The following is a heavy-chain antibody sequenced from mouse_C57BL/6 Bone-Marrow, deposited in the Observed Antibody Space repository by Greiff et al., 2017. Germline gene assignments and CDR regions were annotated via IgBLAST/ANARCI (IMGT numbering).Heavy chain of an antibody. CDR2: INPGSGGT. J-gene: IGHJ3*01. D-gene: IGHD2-3*01. V-gene: IGHV1-54*01. CDR3: ARWLLRGGTFFAY. Sequence: VKLQESGAELVRPGTSVKVSCKASGYAFTNYLIEWVKQRPGQGLEWIGVINPGSGGTNYNEKFKGKATLTADKSSSTAYMQLSSLTSEDSAVYFCARWLLRGGTFFAYWGQGTLVTVSA. CDR1: GYAFTNYL.